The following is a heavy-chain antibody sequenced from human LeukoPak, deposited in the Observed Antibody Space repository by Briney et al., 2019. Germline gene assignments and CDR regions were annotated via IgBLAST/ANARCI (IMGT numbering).Heavy chain of an antibody. CDR1: GGTFNSYA. Sequence: SVKVSCKASGGTFNSYAISWVRQAPGQGLEWMGGIIPILGTANYEQKFQGRVTITTDESTSTAYMELSSLRSEDTAVYYWARGSFRYYYMDVWGKGTTVTVSS. CDR3: ARGSFRYYYMDV. J-gene: IGHJ6*03. V-gene: IGHV1-69*05. D-gene: IGHD2/OR15-2a*01. CDR2: IIPILGTA.